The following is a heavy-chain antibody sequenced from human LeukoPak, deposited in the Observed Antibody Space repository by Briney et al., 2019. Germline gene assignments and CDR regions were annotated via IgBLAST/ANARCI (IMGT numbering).Heavy chain of an antibody. CDR2: ISSSSSYI. CDR1: GFTFSSYS. J-gene: IGHJ6*03. Sequence: PGGSLRLSCAASGFTFSSYSMNWVRQAPGKGLEWVSSISSSSSYIYYADSVKGRFTISRDNAKNSLYLQMNSLRAEDTAVYYCARDGIDYGDYPGYYYYMDVWGKGTTVTVSS. D-gene: IGHD4-17*01. V-gene: IGHV3-21*01. CDR3: ARDGIDYGDYPGYYYYMDV.